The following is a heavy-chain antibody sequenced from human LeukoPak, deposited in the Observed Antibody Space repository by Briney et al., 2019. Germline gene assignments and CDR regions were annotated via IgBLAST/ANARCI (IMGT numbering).Heavy chain of an antibody. V-gene: IGHV1-69*13. J-gene: IGHJ4*02. D-gene: IGHD2/OR15-2a*01. CDR1: GYTFTSYG. CDR2: IIPIFGTA. Sequence: SVKVSCKASGYTFTSYGISWVRQAPGQGLEWMGGIIPIFGTANYAQKFQGRVTITADESTSTAYMELSSLRSEDTAVYYCATRSVRKGLSYFDYWGQGTLVTVSS. CDR3: ATRSVRKGLSYFDY.